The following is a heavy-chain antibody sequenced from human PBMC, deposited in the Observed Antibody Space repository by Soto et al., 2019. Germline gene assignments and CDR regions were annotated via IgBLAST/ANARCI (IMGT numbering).Heavy chain of an antibody. Sequence: SETLSLTCTVSGGSIINSNFYWGWIRQPPGKGLEWIGTIYFSGTTYYNPSLQSRVTMSVDTSKNQFSLKLSSVTAADTAVYYCARQIGRGSWSFDYWGQGALVTVSS. CDR2: IYFSGTT. V-gene: IGHV4-39*01. CDR1: GGSIINSNFY. CDR3: ARQIGRGSWSFDY. J-gene: IGHJ4*02. D-gene: IGHD6-13*01.